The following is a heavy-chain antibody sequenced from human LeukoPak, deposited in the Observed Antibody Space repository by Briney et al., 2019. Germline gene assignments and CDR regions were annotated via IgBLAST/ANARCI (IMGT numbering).Heavy chain of an antibody. CDR2: INSDGSST. V-gene: IGHV3-74*01. CDR3: ARDEDWSGYYGAFDI. J-gene: IGHJ3*02. CDR1: GFPFSIYW. D-gene: IGHD3-3*01. Sequence: GGPLRLSCAASGFPFSIYWMHWVRQAPGKGLGGVSRINSDGSSTSYADCVKGRFTISRNNAKNTLYLQLNSLRAEDTAVYYCARDEDWSGYYGAFDIWGQGTMVTVSS.